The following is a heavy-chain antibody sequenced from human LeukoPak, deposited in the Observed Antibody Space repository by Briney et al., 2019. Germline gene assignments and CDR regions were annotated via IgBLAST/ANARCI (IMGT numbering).Heavy chain of an antibody. J-gene: IGHJ5*02. CDR3: ARDPQLWSGYYPNWFDP. Sequence: GGSLRLSCAASGFTFSSYAMHWVRQAPGKGLEWVAVISYDGSNKYYADSVKGRFTISRDNSKNTLYLQMSSLRAEDTAVYYCARDPQLWSGYYPNWFDPWGQGTLVTVSS. CDR2: ISYDGSNK. D-gene: IGHD3-3*01. CDR1: GFTFSSYA. V-gene: IGHV3-30-3*01.